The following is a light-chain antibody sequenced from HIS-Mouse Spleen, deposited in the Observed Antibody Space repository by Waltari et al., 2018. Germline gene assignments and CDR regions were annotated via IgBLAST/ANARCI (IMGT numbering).Light chain of an antibody. CDR2: RNN. Sequence: QSVLTQPPSASGTPGQRVTISCSGSRSNIGSNYVYWYQQPPGPAPKLLIYRNNQRPSGVPDRFSGSKSGTSASLAISGLRSEDEADYYCAAWDDSLSGVVFGGGTKLTVL. CDR3: AAWDDSLSGVV. CDR1: RSNIGSNY. J-gene: IGLJ2*01. V-gene: IGLV1-47*01.